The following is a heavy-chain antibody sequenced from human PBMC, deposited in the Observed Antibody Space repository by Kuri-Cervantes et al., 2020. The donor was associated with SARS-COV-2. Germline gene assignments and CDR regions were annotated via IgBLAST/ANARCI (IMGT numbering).Heavy chain of an antibody. D-gene: IGHD4-17*01. Sequence: SVKVSCKASGGTFSSYAISWVRQAPGQGLEWMGGIIPVLGTANYAQKFQGRVTTTADESTSTAYMELSSLRSEDTAVYYCANWPPYGDYAEYAFDIWGQGTMVTVSS. CDR1: GGTFSSYA. CDR2: IIPVLGTA. J-gene: IGHJ3*02. CDR3: ANWPPYGDYAEYAFDI. V-gene: IGHV1-69*13.